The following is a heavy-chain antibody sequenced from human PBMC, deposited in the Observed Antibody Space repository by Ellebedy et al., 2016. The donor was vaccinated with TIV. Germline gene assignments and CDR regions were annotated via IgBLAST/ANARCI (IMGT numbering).Heavy chain of an antibody. V-gene: IGHV3-7*01. D-gene: IGHD3-10*01. J-gene: IGHJ4*02. CDR1: GFTFSSNW. CDR3: ARVFKVYYGSGSYYNSLPDY. Sequence: GGSLRLXCAASGFTFSSNWMSWVRQAPGKGLEWVANIKQDGSEKYYVDSVKGRFTISRDNAKNSLYLQMNSLRAEDTAVYYCARVFKVYYGSGSYYNSLPDYWGQGTLVTVSS. CDR2: IKQDGSEK.